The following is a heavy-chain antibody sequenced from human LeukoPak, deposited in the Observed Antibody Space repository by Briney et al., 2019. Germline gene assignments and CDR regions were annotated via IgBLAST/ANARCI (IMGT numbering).Heavy chain of an antibody. V-gene: IGHV3-30*02. CDR3: ARDRPTMITFGGVIIAAY. CDR2: IRYDASNK. J-gene: IGHJ4*02. D-gene: IGHD3-16*02. CDR1: GFTFSSYG. Sequence: GGSLRLSCAASGFTFSSYGMHWVRQAPGKGLEWVAFIRYDASNKYYADSVKGRFTISRDNSKNTLYLQMNRLRADDTAVYYCARDRPTMITFGGVIIAAYWGQGTLISVSS.